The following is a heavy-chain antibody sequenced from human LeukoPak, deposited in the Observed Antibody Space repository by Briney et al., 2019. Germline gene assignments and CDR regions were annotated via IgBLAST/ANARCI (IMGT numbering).Heavy chain of an antibody. D-gene: IGHD3-22*01. CDR2: VNPYSGNT. Sequence: ASVKVSCKASGYTFTNYDINWVRQATGQGLEWVGWVNPYSGNTGYAQKFQGRVTITRNTAISTAYMELSSLTSEDTAVYYCARDQGTIILGYFDYWGQGTLVTVSS. CDR3: ARDQGTIILGYFDY. CDR1: GYTFTNYD. V-gene: IGHV1-8*03. J-gene: IGHJ4*02.